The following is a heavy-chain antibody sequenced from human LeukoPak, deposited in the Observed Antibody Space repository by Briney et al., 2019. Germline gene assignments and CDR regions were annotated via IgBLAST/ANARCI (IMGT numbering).Heavy chain of an antibody. CDR2: ISSSSIYI. J-gene: IGHJ3*02. CDR3: ARGYSNYGYAFEI. V-gene: IGHV3-21*01. CDR1: GFTFSSYS. Sequence: GGSLRLSCAGSGFTFSSYSMNWVRQAPGKGLEWVSSISSSSIYIYYADSVKGRFTISRDNAKNSLYLQMNSLRAEDTAVYYCARGYSNYGYAFEIWGQGTMVTVSS. D-gene: IGHD4-11*01.